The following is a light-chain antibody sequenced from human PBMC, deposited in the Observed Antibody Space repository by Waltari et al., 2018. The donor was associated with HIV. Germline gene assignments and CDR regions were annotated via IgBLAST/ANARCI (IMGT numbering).Light chain of an antibody. CDR1: RSTIASGLD. V-gene: IGLV1-40*01. CDR2: DNS. CDR3: QSFDTSLRGCV. J-gene: IGLJ7*01. Sequence: QSVLTQPPSVSGAAGQSVTIPCTGGRSTIASGLDVHSYQHVPGRAPNLLISDNSDRPSGVPDRFSASKSGTSASLAITGLQAEDEAHYYCQSFDTSLRGCVFGGGTELTVL.